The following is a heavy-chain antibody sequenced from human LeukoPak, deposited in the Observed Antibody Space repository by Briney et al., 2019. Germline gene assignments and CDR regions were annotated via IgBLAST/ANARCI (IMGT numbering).Heavy chain of an antibody. J-gene: IGHJ4*02. D-gene: IGHD6-13*01. CDR1: GLTFSRSA. CDR3: VKGRISEDGLDF. Sequence: GGSLRLSCAASGLTFSRSAMTWLRQTGGKGLDWVSSISSSGNTYSADSVKGRFTISRDNSKNMLYLQMNSLRAEDTAVYYCVKGRISEDGLDFWGQGTLVTVSS. V-gene: IGHV3-23*01. CDR2: ISSSGNT.